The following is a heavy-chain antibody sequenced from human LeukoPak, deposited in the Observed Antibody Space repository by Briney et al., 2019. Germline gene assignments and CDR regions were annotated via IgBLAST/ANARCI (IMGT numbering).Heavy chain of an antibody. D-gene: IGHD3-10*01. CDR1: GYTFTGYY. J-gene: IGHJ4*02. CDR2: INSDTGGA. V-gene: IGHV1-2*02. Sequence: ASVKVSCKASGYTFTGYYIDWVRQAPGQGLEWMGWINSDTGGANYAQKFQDRVTISADKSISTAYLQWSSLMASDTAMYYCARHTISDYWGQGTQVTVSS. CDR3: ARHTISDY.